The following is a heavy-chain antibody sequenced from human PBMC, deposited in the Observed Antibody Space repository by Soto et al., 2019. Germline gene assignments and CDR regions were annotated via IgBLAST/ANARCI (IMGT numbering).Heavy chain of an antibody. J-gene: IGHJ4*02. CDR3: ARDSGSHAGAGY. V-gene: IGHV1-69*13. CDR1: GGTFSSYA. CDR2: IIPIFGTA. D-gene: IGHD1-26*01. Sequence: ASVNVSCKASGGTFSSYAISWVRQAPGQGLEWMGGIIPIFGTANYAQKFQGRVTITADESTSTAYMELSSLRSEDTAVYYCARDSGSHAGAGYWGQGTLVTVSS.